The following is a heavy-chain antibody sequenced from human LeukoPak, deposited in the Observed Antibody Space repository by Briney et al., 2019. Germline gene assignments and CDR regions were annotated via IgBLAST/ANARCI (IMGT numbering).Heavy chain of an antibody. CDR1: RFTFSSYA. J-gene: IGHJ4*02. Sequence: GGSLRLSCAASRFTFSSYAMSWVRQAPWKGLEWVSGVSGSGGSTDYADSVKGRFTISRDNSKNTLYLQMNSLRAEDTAVYYCATDSSSWYFDYWGQGTLVTVSS. CDR2: VSGSGGST. CDR3: ATDSSSWYFDY. V-gene: IGHV3-23*01. D-gene: IGHD6-13*01.